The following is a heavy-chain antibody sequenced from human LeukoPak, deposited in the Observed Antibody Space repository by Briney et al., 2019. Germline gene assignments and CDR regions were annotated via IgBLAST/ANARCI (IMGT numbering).Heavy chain of an antibody. J-gene: IGHJ4*02. CDR1: GFTFSTYA. Sequence: GGSLRLSCGASGFTFSTYAVNWVRQAPGKGLEWVSHISSGSATTFYADSVKGRFTISRDNTRNSLSLQMNDLRAEDTAVYYCARDRGSTTMIRGVNHYWGQGSLVTVSS. V-gene: IGHV3-48*04. CDR3: ARDRGSTTMIRGVNHY. CDR2: ISSGSATT. D-gene: IGHD3-10*01.